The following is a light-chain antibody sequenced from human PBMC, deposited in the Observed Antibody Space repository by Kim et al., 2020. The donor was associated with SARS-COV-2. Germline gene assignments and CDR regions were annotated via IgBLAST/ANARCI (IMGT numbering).Light chain of an antibody. CDR3: QQYGTSWT. Sequence: EIVMTQSPATLSVSPGERATLSCRATERVSINLAWYLQKPGQAPRLLIYGASSRASGIPDRFSGSGSGTDFTLTINRLQPDDFAVYYCQQYGTSWTFGQGTKVDIK. V-gene: IGKV3-20*01. CDR2: GAS. J-gene: IGKJ1*01. CDR1: ERVSIN.